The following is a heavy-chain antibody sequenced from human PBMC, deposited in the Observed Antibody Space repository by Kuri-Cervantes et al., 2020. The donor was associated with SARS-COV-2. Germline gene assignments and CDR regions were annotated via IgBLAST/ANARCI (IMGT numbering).Heavy chain of an antibody. CDR2: IKSKTDGGTT. V-gene: IGHV3-15*01. CDR3: TTLIDY. CDR1: GFTFSSYS. Sequence: TLSLTCAASGFTFSSYSMNWVRQAPGKGLEWVGRIKSKTDGGTTDYAAPVKGRFTISRDDSKNTLYLQMNSLKTEDTAVYYCTTLIDYWGQGALVTVSS. J-gene: IGHJ4*02.